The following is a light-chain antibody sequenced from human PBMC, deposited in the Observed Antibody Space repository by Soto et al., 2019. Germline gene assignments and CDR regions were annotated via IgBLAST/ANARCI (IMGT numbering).Light chain of an antibody. V-gene: IGKV1-33*01. CDR2: DAS. CDR1: QDIGNY. CDR3: QQYDIPPWA. J-gene: IGKJ1*01. Sequence: DIQITQSPSSLSASKGDRVIITCQASQDIGNYLNWYQQKPGKAPKLLICDASNFETGVPSRFSGSGSGTHFSLTISSLQPEDVATFYCQQYDIPPWAFGQGSKVEIK.